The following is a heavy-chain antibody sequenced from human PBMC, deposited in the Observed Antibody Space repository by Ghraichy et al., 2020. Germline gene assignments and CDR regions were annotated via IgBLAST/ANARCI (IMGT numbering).Heavy chain of an antibody. D-gene: IGHD2-21*01. CDR3: ARDLWAFDI. V-gene: IGHV3-53*01. J-gene: IGHJ3*02. CDR1: GFDVSINR. CDR2: IYSGGTT. Sequence: GESLNISCVGSGFDVSINRMSWVRQAPGKGLEWVSAIYSGGTTDYADSVKGRFTFSRDNSKNTVYLQMNSLRVDDTAVYYCARDLWAFDIWGQGTLVNVSS.